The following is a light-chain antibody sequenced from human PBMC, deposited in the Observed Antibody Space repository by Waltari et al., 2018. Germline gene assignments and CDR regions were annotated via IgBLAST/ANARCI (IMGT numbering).Light chain of an antibody. J-gene: IGLJ3*02. Sequence: QSVLTQPPSASGTPGQRVTSSCSGSSSNLGSNYVYWYQQLPGTAPKLLTYRNNQRPSGVPDRFSGSKSGTSASLAISGLRSEDEADYYCAAWDDSLSGQVFGGGTKLTVL. CDR1: SSNLGSNY. CDR3: AAWDDSLSGQV. CDR2: RNN. V-gene: IGLV1-47*01.